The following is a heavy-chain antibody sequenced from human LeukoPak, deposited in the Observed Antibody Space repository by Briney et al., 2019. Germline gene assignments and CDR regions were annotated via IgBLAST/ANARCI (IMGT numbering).Heavy chain of an antibody. D-gene: IGHD3-10*01. CDR3: AKWTRTTLFRGDRARFDS. J-gene: IGHJ4*02. Sequence: GGSLRLSCAASGFTFSSYAMSWVRQAPGKGLECVSVISASGGKTYYADSVKGRFTISRDTSKTTISLQMNSLRVEDSAVYYCAKWTRTTLFRGDRARFDSWGQGTLVTVSS. CDR1: GFTFSSYA. CDR2: ISASGGKT. V-gene: IGHV3-23*01.